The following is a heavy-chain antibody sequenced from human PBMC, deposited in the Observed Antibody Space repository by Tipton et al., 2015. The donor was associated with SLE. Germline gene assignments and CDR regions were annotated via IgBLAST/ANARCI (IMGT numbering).Heavy chain of an antibody. D-gene: IGHD3-3*01. V-gene: IGHV3-30*02. CDR2: IRYDGSNK. CDR1: GFTFSSYG. J-gene: IGHJ4*02. CDR3: WSFLEWLLPVRDY. Sequence: SLRLSCAASGFTFSSYGMHWVRQAPGKGLEWVAFIRYDGSNKYYADSVKGRFTISRDNSKNTLYLQLNSLRAEDTAVYYCWSFLEWLLPVRDYWGQGTLVTVSS.